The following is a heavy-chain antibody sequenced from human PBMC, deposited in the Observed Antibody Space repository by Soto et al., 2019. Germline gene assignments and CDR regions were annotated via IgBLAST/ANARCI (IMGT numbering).Heavy chain of an antibody. CDR1: GFTFDDYA. J-gene: IGHJ6*03. CDR3: AKDIRALDYYYYMDV. CDR2: ISWNSGSI. Sequence: PGGSLRLSXAASGFTFDDYAMHWVRQAPGKGLEWVSGISWNSGSIGYADSVKGRFAISRDNAKNSLYLQMNSLRAEDTALYYCAKDIRALDYYYYMDVWGKGTTVTVSS. V-gene: IGHV3-9*01.